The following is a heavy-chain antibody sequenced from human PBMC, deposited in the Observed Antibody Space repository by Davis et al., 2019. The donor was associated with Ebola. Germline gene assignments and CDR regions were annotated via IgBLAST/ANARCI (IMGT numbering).Heavy chain of an antibody. CDR3: AREDTAMADFDC. CDR1: GFSFSSYW. CDR2: IKQDGSEK. Sequence: GESLKISCAASGFSFSSYWMSWVRQAPGKGLEWVANIKQDGSEKYYVDSVKGRFTISRDNAKNSLYLQMNSLRAEDTAVYYCAREDTAMADFDCWGQGTLVTVSS. J-gene: IGHJ4*02. D-gene: IGHD5-18*01. V-gene: IGHV3-7*01.